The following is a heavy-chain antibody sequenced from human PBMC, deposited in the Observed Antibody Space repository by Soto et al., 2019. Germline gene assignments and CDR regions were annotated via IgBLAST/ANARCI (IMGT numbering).Heavy chain of an antibody. CDR1: GFSFSDYG. D-gene: IGHD1-20*01. J-gene: IGHJ4*02. V-gene: IGHV3-33*03. CDR2: IWYDGTKK. CDR3: AYDGIDGTT. Sequence: QVHLVESGGGVVQPGTSLRVSCAASGFSFSDYGMHWVRQVPGKGLEWVAVIWYDGTKKYYADSVKGRFTISRDNSKQMLYLQMDSLRAEDTAVYFCAYDGIDGTTWGQGTLVTVSS.